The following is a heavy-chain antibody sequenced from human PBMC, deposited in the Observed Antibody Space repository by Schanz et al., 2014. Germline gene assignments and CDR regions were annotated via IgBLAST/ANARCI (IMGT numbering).Heavy chain of an antibody. CDR2: INTGSGDT. CDR3: ARGIGGYGANNYFDY. J-gene: IGHJ4*02. D-gene: IGHD5-12*01. CDR1: ECSFTSYS. Sequence: QVHLVQSGAEVKRPGASVKVSCKASECSFTSYSMHWVRQAPGQRLEWMGWINTGSGDTKYSQNFQGRVTITRDTSASTAYMELSSLRSEDTAVYSCARGIGGYGANNYFDYWGQGTLVTVSS. V-gene: IGHV1-3*04.